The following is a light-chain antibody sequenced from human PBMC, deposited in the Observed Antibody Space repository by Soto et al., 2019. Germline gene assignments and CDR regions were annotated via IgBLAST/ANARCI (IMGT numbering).Light chain of an antibody. CDR1: QSISGNY. CDR2: GAS. CDR3: QQYGSSAPIN. Sequence: IVLTHSPGTLSLSPGEGATLSCRASQSISGNYLAWYQQKPGQAPRLLIYGASIRATGIPDRFSGSGSEADFTLTISRLEPEDFALYYCQQYGSSAPINFGQGTRLEIK. V-gene: IGKV3-20*01. J-gene: IGKJ5*01.